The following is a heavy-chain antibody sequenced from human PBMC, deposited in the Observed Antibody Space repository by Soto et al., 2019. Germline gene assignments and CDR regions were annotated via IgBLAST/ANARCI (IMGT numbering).Heavy chain of an antibody. Sequence: PGGSLKLSCAASGFTFSSYSMNWVRQAPGKGLEWVSSISSSSSYIYYADSVKGRFTISRDNAKNSLYLQMNSLRAEDTAVYYCARDLVPNLELSWFDPWGQGTLVTVSS. J-gene: IGHJ5*02. V-gene: IGHV3-21*01. D-gene: IGHD1-26*01. CDR2: ISSSSSYI. CDR1: GFTFSSYS. CDR3: ARDLVPNLELSWFDP.